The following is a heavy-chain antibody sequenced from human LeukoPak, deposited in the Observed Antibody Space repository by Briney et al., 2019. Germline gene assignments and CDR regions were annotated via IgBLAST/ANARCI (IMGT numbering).Heavy chain of an antibody. CDR2: ISGTGTAI. Sequence: PGGSLRLSCAASGFTFNIYAMTWVRQAPGKGLEWVSYISGTGTAIYYADSVKGRFTISRDNAKNSLYLQMNSLRAEDTAVYYCARDVSGNYFLGTLYYFDYWGQGTLVTVSS. V-gene: IGHV3-48*03. CDR1: GFTFNIYA. CDR3: ARDVSGNYFLGTLYYFDY. D-gene: IGHD1-26*01. J-gene: IGHJ4*02.